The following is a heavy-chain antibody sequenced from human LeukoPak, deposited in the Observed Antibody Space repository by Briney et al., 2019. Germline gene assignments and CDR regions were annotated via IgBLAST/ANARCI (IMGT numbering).Heavy chain of an antibody. D-gene: IGHD3-10*01. Sequence: SQTLSLTCTVSGGSISSGSYYWSWIRQPAGKGLEWIGRIYTSGSTNYNPSLKSRVTISLDTSKNQFFLKLSSVPAADTAVYYCARVPTYYYGSGSYRRGPFDYWGQGTLVTVSS. CDR3: ARVPTYYYGSGSYRRGPFDY. CDR2: IYTSGST. J-gene: IGHJ4*02. V-gene: IGHV4-61*02. CDR1: GGSISSGSYY.